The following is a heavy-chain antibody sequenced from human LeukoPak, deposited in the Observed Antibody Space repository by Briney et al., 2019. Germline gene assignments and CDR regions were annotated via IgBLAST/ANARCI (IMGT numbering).Heavy chain of an antibody. D-gene: IGHD6-13*01. Sequence: ASVKVSCKASGYTFTSYYMHWVRQATGQGLEWMGWMNPNSGNTGYAQKFQGRVTMTRNTSISTAYMELSSLRSEDTAVYYCARTNTAGTAAWFDPWGQGTLVTVSS. CDR2: MNPNSGNT. CDR1: GYTFTSYY. V-gene: IGHV1-8*02. CDR3: ARTNTAGTAAWFDP. J-gene: IGHJ5*02.